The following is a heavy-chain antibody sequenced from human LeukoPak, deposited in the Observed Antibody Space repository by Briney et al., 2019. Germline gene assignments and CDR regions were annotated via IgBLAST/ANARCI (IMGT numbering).Heavy chain of an antibody. CDR3: AKDKFDGSGSYYFDY. CDR1: GFTFDDNA. CDR2: ISWDGGRT. J-gene: IGHJ4*02. V-gene: IGHV3-43D*03. Sequence: GSLRLSCAASGFTFDDNAMHWVRQAPGKGLEWVSLISWDGGRTYYADSVKGRFTISRDNSKNSLYLQMNSLRAEDSALYYCAKDKFDGSGSYYFDYWGQGTLVTVSS. D-gene: IGHD3-10*01.